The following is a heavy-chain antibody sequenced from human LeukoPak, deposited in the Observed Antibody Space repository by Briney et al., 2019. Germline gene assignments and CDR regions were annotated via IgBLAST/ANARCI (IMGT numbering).Heavy chain of an antibody. D-gene: IGHD3-22*01. CDR2: FDPEDGET. CDR1: GYSLTELS. Sequence: GASVKASCKVSGYSLTELSMHWVRQAPGKGLEWKGGFDPEDGETIYAQKFQGRVTMTEDTSTDTAYMELSSLRSEDTAVYYCATGYYYDSSNWFDPWGQGTLVTVSS. CDR3: ATGYYYDSSNWFDP. V-gene: IGHV1-24*01. J-gene: IGHJ5*02.